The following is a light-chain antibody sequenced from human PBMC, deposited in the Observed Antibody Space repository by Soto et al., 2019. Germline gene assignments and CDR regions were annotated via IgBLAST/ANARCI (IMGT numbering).Light chain of an antibody. J-gene: IGKJ1*01. V-gene: IGKV3-15*01. Sequence: EIVMTQSPATLSVSVGERATLSCRASQSVSSNLAWYQQKPGQAPRLLIYGASTRATGIPARFSGSGSGTEFTLTISSLQSEDFAVYYCQQYNNWPGWTFGQGTKVEIK. CDR1: QSVSSN. CDR3: QQYNNWPGWT. CDR2: GAS.